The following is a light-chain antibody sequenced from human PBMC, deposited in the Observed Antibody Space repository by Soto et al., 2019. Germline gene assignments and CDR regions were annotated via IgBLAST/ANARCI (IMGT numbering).Light chain of an antibody. CDR2: GAS. V-gene: IGKV3-20*01. Sequence: EIVLTQSPGTLSLSPGERATLSCRASQSISSTYLAWYQQKPGQAPRLLIYGASSRATGIPDRFSGSGSGTDFTLTIRRLEPEDFAVYSCQQYGTLTCTVGQGTKVEIK. CDR1: QSISSTY. CDR3: QQYGTLTCT. J-gene: IGKJ1*01.